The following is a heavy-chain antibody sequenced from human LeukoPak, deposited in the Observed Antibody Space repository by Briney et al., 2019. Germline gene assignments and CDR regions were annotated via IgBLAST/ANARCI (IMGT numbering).Heavy chain of an antibody. J-gene: IGHJ3*01. D-gene: IGHD2-15*01. CDR2: ISNSGSNR. CDR3: ARELGVCSGGSCDAYDL. V-gene: IGHV3-48*03. CDR1: GFTFSSYE. Sequence: GGSLRLSCVRSGFTFSSYEMNWVRQAPGKGMEWVSFISNSGSNRYYIDSVKGRFTISRDNPKNALYLQMNSLRPEDTALYYCARELGVCSGGSCDAYDLWGQGTMVTVSS.